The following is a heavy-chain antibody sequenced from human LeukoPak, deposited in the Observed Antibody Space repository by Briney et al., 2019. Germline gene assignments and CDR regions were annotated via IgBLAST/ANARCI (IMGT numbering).Heavy chain of an antibody. CDR1: GGSFSGYY. CDR3: ARAARSGSPANFQH. D-gene: IGHD1-26*01. V-gene: IGHV4-34*01. CDR2: INHSGST. J-gene: IGHJ1*01. Sequence: SETLSLTCAVYGGSFSGYYWSWIRQPPGKGLEWIGEINHSGSTNYNPSLKSRVTISVDTSKNQFSLKLSSVTAADTAVYYWARAARSGSPANFQHWGQGTLVTVSS.